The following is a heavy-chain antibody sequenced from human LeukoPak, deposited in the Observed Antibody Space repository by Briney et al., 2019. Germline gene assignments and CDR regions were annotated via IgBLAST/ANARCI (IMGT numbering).Heavy chain of an antibody. CDR1: GGSISSYY. V-gene: IGHV4-59*01. D-gene: IGHD3-22*01. CDR3: AKSSGYYYPIDY. Sequence: PSETLSLTCTVSGGSISSYYWSWVRQPPGKGVEWIGYIYYTGSTNYNPSLKSPVTISGDTSKNQFSLKLSSVTAADTAVYYCAKSSGYYYPIDYWGQGTLVTVSS. CDR2: IYYTGST. J-gene: IGHJ4*02.